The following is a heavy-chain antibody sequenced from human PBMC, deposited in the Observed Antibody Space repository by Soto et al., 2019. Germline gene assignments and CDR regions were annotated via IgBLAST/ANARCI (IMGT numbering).Heavy chain of an antibody. CDR1: GFSLSTSGVG. Sequence: SGPTLVNPTQTLTLTCTFSGFSLSTSGVGVGWIRQPPGKALEWLALIYWDDDKRYSPSLKSRLTITKDTSKNQVVLTMTNMEPVHTAPYYCAHSAESDYYDRSGRPPRGAFDVWGQGTMVTV. J-gene: IGHJ3*01. D-gene: IGHD3-22*01. CDR3: AHSAESDYYDRSGRPPRGAFDV. V-gene: IGHV2-5*02. CDR2: IYWDDDK.